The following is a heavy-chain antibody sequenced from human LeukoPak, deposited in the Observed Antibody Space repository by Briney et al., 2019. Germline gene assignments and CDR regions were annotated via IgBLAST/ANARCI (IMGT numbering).Heavy chain of an antibody. Sequence: ASVKVSCKASRGTFSSYAISWVRQAPGQGLEWVGGIIPIFGTANYAQKFQGRVTITADESTSTAYMELSSLRSEDTAVYYCARKSTGSYDFWSGYSRNWFDPWGQGTLVTVSS. D-gene: IGHD3-3*01. CDR1: RGTFSSYA. J-gene: IGHJ5*02. V-gene: IGHV1-69*13. CDR3: ARKSTGSYDFWSGYSRNWFDP. CDR2: IIPIFGTA.